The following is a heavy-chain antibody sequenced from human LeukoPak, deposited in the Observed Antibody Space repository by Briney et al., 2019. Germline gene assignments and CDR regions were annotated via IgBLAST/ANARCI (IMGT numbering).Heavy chain of an antibody. CDR2: IRYDGSNK. V-gene: IGHV3-30*02. CDR1: GFTFSSYG. CDR3: AKGRGGRQYSSTSCFDY. D-gene: IGHD2-2*01. J-gene: IGHJ4*02. Sequence: GGSLRLSCAASGFTFSSYGMHWVRQAPGKGLEWVAFIRYDGSNKYYADSVKGRLTISRDNSKNTLYLQMNILRAEDTAVYYCAKGRGGRQYSSTSCFDYWGQGTLVTVSS.